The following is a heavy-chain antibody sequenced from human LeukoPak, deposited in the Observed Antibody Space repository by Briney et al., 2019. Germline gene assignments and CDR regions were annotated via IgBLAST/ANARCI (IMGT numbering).Heavy chain of an antibody. D-gene: IGHD3-10*01. CDR1: GFTFSSYA. J-gene: IGHJ5*02. Sequence: PGESLRLSCVASGFTFSSYAMSWVRQAPGKGLEWVAAISDSGGSTYYVDSVRGRFTISRDNSKNTLYLQMNSLRAEDTAVYSCAKDIRGSGNYGWFDPWGQGTLVTVS. CDR3: AKDIRGSGNYGWFDP. V-gene: IGHV3-23*01. CDR2: ISDSGGST.